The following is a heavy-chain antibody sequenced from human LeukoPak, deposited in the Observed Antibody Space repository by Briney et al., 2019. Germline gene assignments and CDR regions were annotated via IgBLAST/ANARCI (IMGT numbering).Heavy chain of an antibody. J-gene: IGHJ1*01. CDR2: IYYSGST. D-gene: IGHD4-17*01. CDR1: GGSISSGDYY. CDR3: ARSEYGDYAAIAEYFQH. Sequence: PSETLSLTCTVSGGSISSGDYYWSWIRQPPGKGLEWIGYIYYSGSTYYNPSLKSRVTISVDTSKNQFSLKLSSVTAADTAVYYCARSEYGDYAAIAEYFQHWGQGTLVTVSS. V-gene: IGHV4-30-4*01.